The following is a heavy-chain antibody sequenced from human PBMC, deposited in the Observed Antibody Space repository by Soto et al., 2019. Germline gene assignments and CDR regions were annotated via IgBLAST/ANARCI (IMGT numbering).Heavy chain of an antibody. CDR3: AKDRRYDYPLTTSDY. V-gene: IGHV3-23*01. Sequence: GGSLRLSCAAFGFSFSSYAMSWVRQAPGKGLKWLSSINFSGQSTYYADSVKGRFTISRDNSKNTLYLQMHSLGAEDTAVYYCAKDRRYDYPLTTSDYWGQGSLVTVSS. CDR1: GFSFSSYA. D-gene: IGHD5-12*01. J-gene: IGHJ4*02. CDR2: INFSGQST.